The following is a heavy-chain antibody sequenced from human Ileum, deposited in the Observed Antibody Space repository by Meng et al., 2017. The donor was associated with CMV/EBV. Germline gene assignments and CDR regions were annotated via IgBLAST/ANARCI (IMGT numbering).Heavy chain of an antibody. J-gene: IGHJ4*02. V-gene: IGHV4-39*07. CDR2: IYYSGTT. D-gene: IGHD3-10*01. CDR1: VASTTSSDYY. Sequence: QTLSLSCTVSVASTTSSDYYWGCIRQPPGKGLEWIGSIYYSGTTYYNPSLNGRVTTSLDTSKSQFSLGLSSVTAADMAVYYCAAYHGSETFYYNGIDYWGRGTLVTVSS. CDR3: AAYHGSETFYYNGIDY.